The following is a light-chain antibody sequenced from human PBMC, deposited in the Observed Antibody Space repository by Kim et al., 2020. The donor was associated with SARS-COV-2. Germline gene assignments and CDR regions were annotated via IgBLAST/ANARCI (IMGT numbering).Light chain of an antibody. CDR3: QQYGSSTGFT. CDR1: QSVSSSY. V-gene: IGKV3-20*01. CDR2: GAS. J-gene: IGKJ3*01. Sequence: PGERATLSCRASQSVSSSYLAWYQQRPGQAPRLLIYGASSRATVIPDRFSGSGSGTDFTSTISRLEPEDFAVYYCQQYGSSTGFTFGPGTKVDIK.